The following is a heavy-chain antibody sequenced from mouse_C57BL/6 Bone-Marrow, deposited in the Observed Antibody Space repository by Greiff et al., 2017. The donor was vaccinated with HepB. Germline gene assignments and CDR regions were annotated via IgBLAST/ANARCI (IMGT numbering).Heavy chain of an antibody. D-gene: IGHD1-1*01. CDR3: ARYAYGSLDY. CDR2: IRNKANGYTT. J-gene: IGHJ2*01. CDR1: GFTFTDYY. V-gene: IGHV7-3*01. Sequence: EVQLVESGGGLVQPGGSLSLSCAASGFTFTDYYMSWVRQPPGKALEWLGFIRNKANGYTTEYSASVKGRFTISRDNYQSILYLQMNALRAEDSATYYCARYAYGSLDYWGQGTTLTVSS.